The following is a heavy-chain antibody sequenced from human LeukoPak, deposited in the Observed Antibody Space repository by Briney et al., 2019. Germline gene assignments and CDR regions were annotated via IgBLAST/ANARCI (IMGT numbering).Heavy chain of an antibody. Sequence: GGSLRLSCAASGFTFNNYWMHWVRQAPGKGLVWVSPINPDGTVTTYADSVKGRFTISRDNAKNTLYLQMNSLRAEDTAVYYCVRDSPSGYFDLWGRGTLVTVSS. V-gene: IGHV3-74*01. CDR1: GFTFNNYW. J-gene: IGHJ2*01. D-gene: IGHD6-19*01. CDR3: VRDSPSGYFDL. CDR2: INPDGTVT.